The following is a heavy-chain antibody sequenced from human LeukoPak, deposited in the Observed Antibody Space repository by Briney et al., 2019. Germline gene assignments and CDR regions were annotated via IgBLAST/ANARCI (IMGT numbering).Heavy chain of an antibody. D-gene: IGHD3-22*01. CDR2: LYSGGSI. J-gene: IGHJ4*02. CDR1: GFTVSSNH. Sequence: PGGSLRLSCAASGFTVSSNHMSWVRQAPGKGLEWVSVLYSGGSIYYADSVKGRFTISRDNSKNTLFLQMNSLRGDDTAVYYCARESKAYYDTSGYPDYWGQGTLVTVSS. CDR3: ARESKAYYDTSGYPDY. V-gene: IGHV3-53*01.